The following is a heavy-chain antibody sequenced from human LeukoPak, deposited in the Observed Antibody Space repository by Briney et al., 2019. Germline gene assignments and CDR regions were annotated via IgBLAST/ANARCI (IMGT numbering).Heavy chain of an antibody. Sequence: PSETLSLTCTVSGGSISSYYWSWIRQPPGKGLEWIGEINHSGSTNYNPSLKSRVTISVDTSKNQFSLKLSSVTAADTAVYYCARKDYSNRSYYFDYWGQGTLVTVSS. CDR1: GGSISSYY. J-gene: IGHJ4*02. D-gene: IGHD4-4*01. V-gene: IGHV4-34*01. CDR2: INHSGST. CDR3: ARKDYSNRSYYFDY.